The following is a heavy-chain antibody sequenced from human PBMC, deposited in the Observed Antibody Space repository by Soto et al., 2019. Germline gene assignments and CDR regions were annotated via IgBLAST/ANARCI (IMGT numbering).Heavy chain of an antibody. J-gene: IGHJ3*01. Sequence: EVQLVESGGGLVKPGGSPRLSCAASGFTFSDYSMLWVRQAPGKGLEWLAFIGNSNNPTFYADSVRGRFTISRDNPKNSVYLQMNSLREEYTAVYFCEREEGYCNGGPCYRGAFDFWGQGTIVTVSS. CDR3: EREEGYCNGGPCYRGAFDF. CDR2: IGNSNNPT. CDR1: GFTFSDYS. D-gene: IGHD2-15*01. V-gene: IGHV3-21*02.